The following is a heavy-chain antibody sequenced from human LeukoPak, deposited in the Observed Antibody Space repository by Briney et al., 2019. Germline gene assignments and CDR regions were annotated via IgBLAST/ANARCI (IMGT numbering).Heavy chain of an antibody. CDR3: ARRNEEYSSQGSYYFDY. D-gene: IGHD2/OR15-2a*01. Sequence: SETLSLTCTVSGGSISSSSYYWGWIRQPPGKGLEWIGSIYYSGSTYYNPSLKSRVTISVDTSKNQFSLKLSSVTAADTAVYYCARRNEEYSSQGSYYFDYWGQGTLVTVSS. V-gene: IGHV4-39*01. CDR2: IYYSGST. CDR1: GGSISSSSYY. J-gene: IGHJ4*02.